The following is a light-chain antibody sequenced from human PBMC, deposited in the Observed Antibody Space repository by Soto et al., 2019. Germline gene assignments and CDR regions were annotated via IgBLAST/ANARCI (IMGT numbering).Light chain of an antibody. CDR3: QQYGSSPRT. J-gene: IGKJ1*01. Sequence: EIVLTQSPGTRSLSPGERATLSCRASQNVASSYLAWYQQKPGQAPRLLIYGSSIRGAGIPDRFSVSGSGTDFTLTISRLDPEDFAVYFCQQYGSSPRTFGQGTKVDIK. CDR2: GSS. CDR1: QNVASSY. V-gene: IGKV3-20*01.